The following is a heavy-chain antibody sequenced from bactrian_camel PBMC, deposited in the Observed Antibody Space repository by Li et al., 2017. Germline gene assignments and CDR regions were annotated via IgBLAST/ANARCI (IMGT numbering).Heavy chain of an antibody. J-gene: IGHJ4*01. CDR2: INNGGGIT. V-gene: IGHV3S1*01. D-gene: IGHD1*01. CDR1: GSTSMYWW. Sequence: HVQLVESGGGLVQLGGSLRLSCSAGGSTSMYWWMYWVRQAPGKGLEWVSAINNGGGITYYADSVKGRFTISRDNAKNTLYLQMVNLKPEDTAMYYCAADRLRRSITLIRALRGRAFNYWGQGTQVTVS. CDR3: AADRLRRSITLIRALRGRAFNY.